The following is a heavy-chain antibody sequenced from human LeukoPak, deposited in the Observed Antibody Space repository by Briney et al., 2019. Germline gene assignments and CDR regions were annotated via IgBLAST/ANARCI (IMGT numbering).Heavy chain of an antibody. CDR1: GFTFRSYG. Sequence: PGRSLRLSCAASGFTFRSYGMHWVRQAPGKGLEWVAVIWYDGSNAYYADCEKGLFTISRDNSKNTVYLQMNSLRAEDTAVYYCASYSSSSIAEYWGQGTLVTVSS. D-gene: IGHD6-6*01. CDR2: IWYDGSNA. J-gene: IGHJ4*02. V-gene: IGHV3-33*01. CDR3: ASYSSSSIAEY.